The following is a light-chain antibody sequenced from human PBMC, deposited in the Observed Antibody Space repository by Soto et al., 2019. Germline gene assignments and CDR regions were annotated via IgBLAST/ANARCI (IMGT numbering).Light chain of an antibody. V-gene: IGLV1-51*01. J-gene: IGLJ1*01. CDR3: GTWEDSLVSYV. Sequence: QSVLTQPPSVSAAPGQRVIISCSGSSTNIGDNYVSLYQHLPGTAHKLVVYDNDRRPSELPGRFSGSKAGTSATLVITGLQTGDEADYYCGTWEDSLVSYVFGAGTKLTVL. CDR2: DND. CDR1: STNIGDNY.